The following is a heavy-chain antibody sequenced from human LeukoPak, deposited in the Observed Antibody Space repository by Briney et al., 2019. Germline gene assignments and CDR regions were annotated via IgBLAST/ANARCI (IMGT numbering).Heavy chain of an antibody. Sequence: PGGSLRLSCAASGFTFSSYGMHWVRQAPGKALEWVAAISYDGRNKEYVDSVKGRFTISRDNSKNTLYLQMNSLRAEDTAVYYCAKDRGYSHGFDYWGQGTLVTVSS. CDR2: ISYDGRNK. CDR1: GFTFSSYG. D-gene: IGHD5-18*01. J-gene: IGHJ4*02. V-gene: IGHV3-30*18. CDR3: AKDRGYSHGFDY.